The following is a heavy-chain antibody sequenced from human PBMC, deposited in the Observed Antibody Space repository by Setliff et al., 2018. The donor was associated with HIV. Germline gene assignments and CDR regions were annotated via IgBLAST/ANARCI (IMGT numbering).Heavy chain of an antibody. Sequence: ASVKVSCKPSGYTFSDYDVAWVRQAPGQGLEWMGWISGYSGHTSYAQNFQGRVTMTTDTSTNTAYLELRGLSSDDTAVYYWAREALAWYHYDSSGYSNWFDPWGQGTLVTVSS. CDR1: GYTFSDYD. D-gene: IGHD3-22*01. CDR3: AREALAWYHYDSSGYSNWFDP. V-gene: IGHV1-18*01. CDR2: ISGYSGHT. J-gene: IGHJ5*02.